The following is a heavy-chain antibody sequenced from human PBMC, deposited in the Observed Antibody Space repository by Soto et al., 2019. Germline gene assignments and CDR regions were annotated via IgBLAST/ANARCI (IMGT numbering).Heavy chain of an antibody. Sequence: PGGSLRLSCAASGFTFSSYGMHWVRQAPGKGLEWVAVISYDGSNKYYADSVKGRFTISRDNSKNTLYLQMNSLRAEDTAVYYCAKEEGYSYGYYYYGMDVWGQGTTVTVYS. J-gene: IGHJ6*02. D-gene: IGHD5-18*01. CDR2: ISYDGSNK. V-gene: IGHV3-30*18. CDR1: GFTFSSYG. CDR3: AKEEGYSYGYYYYGMDV.